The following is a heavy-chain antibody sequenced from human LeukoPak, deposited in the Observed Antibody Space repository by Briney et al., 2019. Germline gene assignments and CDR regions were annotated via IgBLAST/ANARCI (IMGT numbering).Heavy chain of an antibody. J-gene: IGHJ4*01. Sequence: PGGSLRLSCATSGFTFSFAAMTWVRQGPGKGLEWVSLISASGANTYYVGSVRGRFTISRDNSKNTVYLQMNSLRAKNTAVYYCAKDIQRANWSQGSLVTVSA. D-gene: IGHD5-24*01. CDR3: AKDIQRAN. V-gene: IGHV3-23*01. CDR1: GFTFSFAA. CDR2: ISASGANT.